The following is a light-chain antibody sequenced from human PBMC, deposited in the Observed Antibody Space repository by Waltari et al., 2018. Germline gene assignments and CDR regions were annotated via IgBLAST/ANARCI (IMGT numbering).Light chain of an antibody. CDR2: DAS. J-gene: IGKJ4*01. CDR3: QQRTNWPLT. Sequence: EVVLTQSPATLSLSPGERATISCRASQSVGYYLTWYQQKPGQAPRLLIYDASNRATGIPARFSGSGSGTDFTLTISSLEPEDFAVYYCQQRTNWPLTFGGGTKVEI. CDR1: QSVGYY. V-gene: IGKV3-11*01.